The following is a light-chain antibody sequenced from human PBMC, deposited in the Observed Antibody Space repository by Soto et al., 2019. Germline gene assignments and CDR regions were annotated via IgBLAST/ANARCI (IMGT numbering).Light chain of an antibody. Sequence: DIPMTQSPSTLSASVGDRVTITCRASQSISSWLAWYQQKPGRAPKLLIYQASSSEIGVPSRFSGSGSGTEFTLTISSLQTDDFATYYCQYYKEASTFGQGTRLEIK. CDR2: QAS. CDR1: QSISSW. V-gene: IGKV1-5*03. J-gene: IGKJ1*01. CDR3: QYYKEAST.